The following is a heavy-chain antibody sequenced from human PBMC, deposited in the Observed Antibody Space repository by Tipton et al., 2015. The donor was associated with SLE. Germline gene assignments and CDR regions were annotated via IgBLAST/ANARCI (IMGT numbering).Heavy chain of an antibody. Sequence: TLSLTCTVSGVSINGGGYYWGWIRQHPGKGLEWIGHIYYSGNTHYNSSLKSRLTISVDTSKNQFSLKLTSVTPADTAVYYCTHSTDYYYMDVWGKGTTVTVSS. V-gene: IGHV4-31*03. J-gene: IGHJ6*03. D-gene: IGHD5-18*01. CDR2: IYYSGNT. CDR3: THSTDYYYMDV. CDR1: GVSINGGGYY.